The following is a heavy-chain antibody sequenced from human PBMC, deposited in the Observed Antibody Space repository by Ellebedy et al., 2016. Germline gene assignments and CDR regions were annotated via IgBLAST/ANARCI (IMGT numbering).Heavy chain of an antibody. CDR2: VKQDGSEK. V-gene: IGHV3-7*03. CDR1: GFPFRDYF. J-gene: IGHJ4*02. CDR3: ARDRSRLFSAGEDY. D-gene: IGHD3-16*01. Sequence: GESLKISXEASGFPFRDYFMTWVRQAPGKGLEWVANVKQDGSEKFYADSVKGRFTISRDNAKNSVYLQMNSLSAEDTAVYFCARDRSRLFSAGEDYWGQGTLVTVSS.